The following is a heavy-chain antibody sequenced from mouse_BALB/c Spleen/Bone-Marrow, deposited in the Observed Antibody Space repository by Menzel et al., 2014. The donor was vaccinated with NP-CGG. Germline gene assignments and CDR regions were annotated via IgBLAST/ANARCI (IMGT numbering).Heavy chain of an antibody. CDR3: TRSRRAMDH. J-gene: IGHJ4*01. V-gene: IGHV1S81*02. D-gene: IGHD2-12*01. Sequence: VQLQQSGAELVKPGASVRLSCKASGYTFTSYYMCWVKQRPGQGLEWIGEINPGNGGTNFNEKFKSKATLTVDKSSSTAYMSLSSLTSEDSAVDYCTRSRRAMDHWGQGTSVTVSS. CDR1: GYTFTSYY. CDR2: INPGNGGT.